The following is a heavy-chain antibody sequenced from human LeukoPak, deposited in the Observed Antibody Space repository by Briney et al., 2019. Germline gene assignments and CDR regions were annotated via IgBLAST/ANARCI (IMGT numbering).Heavy chain of an antibody. J-gene: IGHJ4*02. CDR3: ARDLPFVDTAMATSLGYFDY. Sequence: GASVKVSCKASGYTFTGYYIHWVRQAPGQGLEWMGWINPNSGGTNYAQKFQGRVTMTRDTSISTAYMELSRLRSDDTAVYYCARDLPFVDTAMATSLGYFDYWGQGTLVTVSS. CDR2: INPNSGGT. CDR1: GYTFTGYY. D-gene: IGHD5-18*01. V-gene: IGHV1-2*02.